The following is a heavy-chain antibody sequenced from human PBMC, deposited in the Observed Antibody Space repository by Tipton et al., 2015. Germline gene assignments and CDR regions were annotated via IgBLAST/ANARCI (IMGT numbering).Heavy chain of an antibody. D-gene: IGHD3-10*01. CDR1: GGSISSGGYY. Sequence: TLSLTCTVSGGSISSGGYYWSWIRQRPGKGLEWIGYIYYSGSTFYNPSLKSRVTISVDTSKNRFSLKLSSVTAADTAVYYCARTGHVVRGVNLYGMDVWGQGTTVTVSS. J-gene: IGHJ6*02. CDR2: IYYSGST. CDR3: ARTGHVVRGVNLYGMDV. V-gene: IGHV4-30-4*08.